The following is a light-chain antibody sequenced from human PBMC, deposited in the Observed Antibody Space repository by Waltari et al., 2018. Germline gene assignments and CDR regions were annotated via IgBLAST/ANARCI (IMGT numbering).Light chain of an antibody. CDR3: SSYRSSTTLKYV. Sequence: QSALTQPASVSGFPGPSITISCTGTSSDVGGYNSVSWYQQPPGKVPKLMIYEVTNRPSGVSDRFSGSKSGNTASLTISGLQAEDEADYYCSSYRSSTTLKYVFGTGTKVTVL. CDR2: EVT. J-gene: IGLJ1*01. CDR1: SSDVGGYNS. V-gene: IGLV2-14*01.